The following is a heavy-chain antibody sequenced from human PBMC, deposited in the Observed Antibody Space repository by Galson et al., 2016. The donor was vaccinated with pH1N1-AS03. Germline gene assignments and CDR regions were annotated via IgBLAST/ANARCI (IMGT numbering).Heavy chain of an antibody. CDR1: GFTFTDYY. Sequence: SLRLSCAASGFTFTDYYMTWIRQAPGKGLELISYISSRGSTKYYADSVKCRFAISRDDTKKLVYLQMDRLRVEDTDVYYCARDWGFSWTSRPTFDFWGQGTMVAVSA. D-gene: IGHD6-13*01. CDR3: ARDWGFSWTSRPTFDF. V-gene: IGHV3-11*01. J-gene: IGHJ3*01. CDR2: ISSRGSTK.